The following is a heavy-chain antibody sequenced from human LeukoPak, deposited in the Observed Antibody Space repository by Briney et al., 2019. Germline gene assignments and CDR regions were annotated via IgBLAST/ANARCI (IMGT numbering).Heavy chain of an antibody. Sequence: ASVTVSFKASVYTFTSYDINWVRQATGQGPEWLGWVDPRSGNTGCAQKFQDRVTMTRDTSINTAYMELSSLDFEDTAVYYCARRYSSNWDFDYWGQGTLITVSS. CDR3: ARRYSSNWDFDY. CDR2: VDPRSGNT. V-gene: IGHV1-8*01. J-gene: IGHJ4*02. CDR1: VYTFTSYD. D-gene: IGHD6-13*01.